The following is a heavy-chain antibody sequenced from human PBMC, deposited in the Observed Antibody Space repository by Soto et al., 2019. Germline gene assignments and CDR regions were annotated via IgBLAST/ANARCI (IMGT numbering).Heavy chain of an antibody. D-gene: IGHD3-10*01. Sequence: QITLKESGPTLMKPTQTLTLTCAFSGFSLSTSGVGVGWIRQPPGKALEWLALIFSNDDKRYHTSLMSRLTITKDTSKNQVVLTMTNVDTVDTATYYCSHMRVSGLFGMDVWGQGTTVTVSS. CDR2: IFSNDDK. J-gene: IGHJ6*02. CDR3: SHMRVSGLFGMDV. CDR1: GFSLSTSGVG. V-gene: IGHV2-5*01.